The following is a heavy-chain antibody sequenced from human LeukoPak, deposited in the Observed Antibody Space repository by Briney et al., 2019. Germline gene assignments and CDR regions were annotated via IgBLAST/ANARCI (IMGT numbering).Heavy chain of an antibody. CDR1: GFTFSNAW. CDR2: IKSKADGGTT. CDR3: TVGGAWYRSDY. V-gene: IGHV3-15*01. Sequence: GGSLRLSCAASGFTFSNAWMNWVRQAPGKGLEWVGRIKSKADGGTTDYAAPVKDRFTITRDDSKNTLYLQMNSLKTEDTGVYYCTVGGAWYRSDYWGQGTLVTVSS. J-gene: IGHJ4*02. D-gene: IGHD6-19*01.